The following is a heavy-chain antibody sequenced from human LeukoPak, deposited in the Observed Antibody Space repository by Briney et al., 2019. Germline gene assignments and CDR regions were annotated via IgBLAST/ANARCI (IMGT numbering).Heavy chain of an antibody. V-gene: IGHV4-39*01. CDR2: IYYSGST. Sequence: SETLSLTCTVSGGSISSSSYYWGWIRQPPGKGLEWIGSIYYSGSTYYNPSLESRVTISVDTSKNQFSLKLSSVTAADTAVYYCARQKRQQLFDYWGQGTLVTVSS. CDR1: GGSISSSSYY. CDR3: ARQKRQQLFDY. D-gene: IGHD6-13*01. J-gene: IGHJ4*02.